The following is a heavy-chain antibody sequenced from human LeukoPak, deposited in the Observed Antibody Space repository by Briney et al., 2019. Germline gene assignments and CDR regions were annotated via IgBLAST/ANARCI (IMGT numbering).Heavy chain of an antibody. D-gene: IGHD5-12*01. CDR1: GFTFSDYY. V-gene: IGHV3-11*01. CDR3: ARAPTNYYGMDV. CDR2: ISSSGSTI. Sequence: SGGSLRLSCAASGFTFSDYYMSWIRQAPGKGLEWVPYISSSGSTIYYADSVKGRFTISRDNAKNSLYLQMNSLRAEDTAVYYCARAPTNYYGMDVWGQGTTVTVSS. J-gene: IGHJ6*02.